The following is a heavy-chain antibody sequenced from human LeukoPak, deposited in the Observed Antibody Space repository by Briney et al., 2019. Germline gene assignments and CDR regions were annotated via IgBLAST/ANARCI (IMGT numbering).Heavy chain of an antibody. Sequence: GGSLRLSCAASGFTFSSYGMHWVRQAPGKGLGWVAVISYDGSNKYYADSVKGRFTISRDNSKNTLYLQMNSLRAEDTAVYYCAKDWTVTTSDYWGQGTLVTVSS. CDR1: GFTFSSYG. J-gene: IGHJ4*02. CDR3: AKDWTVTTSDY. V-gene: IGHV3-30*18. D-gene: IGHD4-17*01. CDR2: ISYDGSNK.